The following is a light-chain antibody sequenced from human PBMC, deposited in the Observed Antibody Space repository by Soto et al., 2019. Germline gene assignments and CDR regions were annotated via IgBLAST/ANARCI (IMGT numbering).Light chain of an antibody. J-gene: IGLJ2*01. CDR3: QTWGTGVV. V-gene: IGLV4-69*01. Sequence: QLVLTQSPSASASLGASVKLTCTLSSGHSSYAIAWHQQQPEKGPRHLMKLNSDGSHSKGDGIPDRFSGSSSGAERYLTISSLQSEDEADYYCQTWGTGVVFGGGTKVTVL. CDR1: SGHSSYA. CDR2: LNSDGSH.